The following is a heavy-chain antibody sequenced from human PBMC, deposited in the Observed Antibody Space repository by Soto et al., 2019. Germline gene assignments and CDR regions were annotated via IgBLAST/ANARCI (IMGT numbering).Heavy chain of an antibody. CDR1: GFTFSGYW. J-gene: IGHJ4*02. CDR2: VNPNGTFT. CDR3: GRGGTSTTYWGLFYN. D-gene: IGHD7-27*01. V-gene: IGHV3-74*01. Sequence: EVQLLESGGGLVQPGGSLRLSCAGSGFTFSGYWMHWVRQPPGKGPLWVSRVNPNGTFTSNPDSVKGRFTISRDNAKNTVYLQLNSLRADPTAVYYCGRGGTSTTYWGLFYNWGQGILVTASS.